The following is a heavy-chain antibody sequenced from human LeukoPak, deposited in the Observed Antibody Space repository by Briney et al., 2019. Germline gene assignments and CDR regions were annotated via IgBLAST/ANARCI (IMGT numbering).Heavy chain of an antibody. D-gene: IGHD3-10*01. J-gene: IGHJ5*02. CDR2: MNPNSGNT. CDR3: ARGPEIYYYGSGSYLGGYNWFDP. Sequence: ASVKVSCKASGYTLTSYDINWVRQATGQGLEWMGWMNPNSGNTGYAQKFQGRVTMTRNTSISTAYMELSSLRSEDTAVYYCARGPEIYYYGSGSYLGGYNWFDPWGQGTLVTVSS. V-gene: IGHV1-8*01. CDR1: GYTLTSYD.